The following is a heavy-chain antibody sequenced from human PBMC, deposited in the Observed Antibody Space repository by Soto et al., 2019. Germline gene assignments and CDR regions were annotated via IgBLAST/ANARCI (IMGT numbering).Heavy chain of an antibody. V-gene: IGHV1-3*01. CDR3: VRSSSMPK. Sequence: QVQLVQSGAEVKKPGASVKVSCKASGYTFTTYAIHWVRQAPGQRLEWMGWINAGNGNTQYSQKFRGRVTITRDTAANPAQMELSSLRSEDTAVYYCVRSSSMPKWGQETMFTVSS. CDR1: GYTFTTYA. CDR2: INAGNGNT. D-gene: IGHD2-2*01. J-gene: IGHJ4*02.